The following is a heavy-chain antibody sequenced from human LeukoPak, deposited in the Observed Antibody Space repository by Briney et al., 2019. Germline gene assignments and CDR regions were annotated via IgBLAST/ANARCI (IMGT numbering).Heavy chain of an antibody. CDR1: GFSLSTSGVG. CDR2: NYWDDDK. V-gene: IGHV2-5*02. D-gene: IGHD2-2*01. Sequence: SGPTLVKPSQTLTLTCTFSGFSLSTSGVGMGWIRQPPGKALECLELNYWDDDKRYSPSLKSRLTITKDTSKNQVVLTMTNMDPVDTATYYCAHSEVVPASGLLFDYWGQGTLVTVSS. CDR3: AHSEVVPASGLLFDY. J-gene: IGHJ4*02.